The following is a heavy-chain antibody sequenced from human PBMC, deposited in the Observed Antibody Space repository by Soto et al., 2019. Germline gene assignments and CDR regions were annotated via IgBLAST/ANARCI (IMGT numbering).Heavy chain of an antibody. D-gene: IGHD3-3*02. CDR3: AREGRLAASIFHNWFDP. CDR2: TYYRSKWFN. V-gene: IGHV6-1*01. J-gene: IGHJ5*02. CDR1: GDSGSNTSAA. Sequence: PSQTRSLTCVISGDSGSNTSAAWDWIRQSPSRGLEWLGRTYYRSKWFNNYALSVKGRITINPDTSKNQFSLQLNSVTPEDTAVYYCAREGRLAASIFHNWFDPWRQGTLVTVSS.